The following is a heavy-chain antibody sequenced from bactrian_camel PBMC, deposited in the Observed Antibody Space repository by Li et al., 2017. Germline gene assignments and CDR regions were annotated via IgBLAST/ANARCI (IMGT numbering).Heavy chain of an antibody. CDR3: AAVAEGRTVEGGVSLWTLFESGY. V-gene: IGHV3S55*01. D-gene: IGHD3*01. Sequence: HVQLVESGGATVEAGGSLRLSCTSNVYTSGFRCMGWFRHGPGQEGVATIDRDGVSTYADSVKGRFTISKDDYKRTLYLQMNSLKPEDTAMYYCAAVAEGRTVEGGVSLWTLFESGYWGQGTQVTVS. CDR1: VYTSGFRC. J-gene: IGHJ4*01. CDR2: IDRDGVS.